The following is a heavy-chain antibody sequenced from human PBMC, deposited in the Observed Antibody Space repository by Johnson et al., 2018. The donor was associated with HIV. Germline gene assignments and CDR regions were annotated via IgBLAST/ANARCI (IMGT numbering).Heavy chain of an antibody. CDR3: ATLTVRSRAFDL. D-gene: IGHD4-17*01. CDR1: GFTFENYG. V-gene: IGHV3-20*04. CDR2: INWNGDTT. Sequence: EQLVESGGGLVQPGGSLRLSCVGTGFTFENYGMSWVRQAPGKGLQWVSGINWNGDTTTYADSVKGRFTVSRDNAKRSLYLQLSNLRAEDTALYYCATLTVRSRAFDLWGQGTLVTVSS. J-gene: IGHJ3*01.